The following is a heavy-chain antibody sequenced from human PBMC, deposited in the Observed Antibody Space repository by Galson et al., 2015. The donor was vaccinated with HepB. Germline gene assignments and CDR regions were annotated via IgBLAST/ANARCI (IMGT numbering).Heavy chain of an antibody. Sequence: SLSLSCAASGFTFSSSEMHWVRQVSGKGLEWVSAIGNADDTYYADSVKGRFTISRENAKNSLYLQMNSLRAGDTAMYYCAREGNNGGDHWLGVLDIWGQGTMVTVSS. CDR3: AREGNNGGDHWLGVLDI. CDR2: IGNADDT. V-gene: IGHV3-13*01. J-gene: IGHJ3*02. CDR1: GFTFSSSE. D-gene: IGHD2-21*02.